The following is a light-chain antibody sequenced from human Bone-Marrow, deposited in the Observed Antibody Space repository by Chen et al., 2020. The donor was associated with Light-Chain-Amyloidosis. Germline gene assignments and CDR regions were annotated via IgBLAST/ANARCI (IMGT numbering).Light chain of an antibody. Sequence: EIVMTQSPVTLSVSPGERATLSCRASQSIGTNLAWYQQTPGQAPRLLIYDSSTRATGIAAMFSGSGSGTDFTLTISSLQSEDFAVYYCQQYNNWPPWTFGQGTKVEIK. V-gene: IGKV3-15*01. CDR1: QSIGTN. J-gene: IGKJ1*01. CDR3: QQYNNWPPWT. CDR2: DSS.